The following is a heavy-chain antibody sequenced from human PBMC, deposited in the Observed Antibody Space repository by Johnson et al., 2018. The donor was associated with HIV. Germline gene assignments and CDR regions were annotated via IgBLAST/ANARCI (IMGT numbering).Heavy chain of an antibody. J-gene: IGHJ3*02. CDR3: ARPPAYGYKATFAI. CDR2: IRYDGSNK. D-gene: IGHD4-17*01. V-gene: IGHV3-30*02. CDR1: GFTFSSYG. Sequence: QVQLVESGGGVVQPGGSLRLSCAASGFTFSSYGMHWVRQAPGKGLEWVAFIRYDGSNKFYVDSVKGRFTISRDNAKNSLYLQMNSLRAEDTAVYYCARPPAYGYKATFAIWGQGTMVTVSS.